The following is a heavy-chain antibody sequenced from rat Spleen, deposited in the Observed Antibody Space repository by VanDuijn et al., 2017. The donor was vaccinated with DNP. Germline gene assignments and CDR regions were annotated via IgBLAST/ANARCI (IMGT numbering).Heavy chain of an antibody. Sequence: EVQLVESGGGLVQPGRSLKLSCAASGFTFSDYYMAWVRQAPAKGLEWVATISYNGGTPYYRDSVKGRFTISRDNAKSTLYLQMDSLRSEDTAIYYCAKGPNYGGWSDYFDYWGQGVMVTVSS. J-gene: IGHJ2*01. CDR3: AKGPNYGGWSDYFDY. D-gene: IGHD1-11*01. CDR2: ISYNGGTP. CDR1: GFTFSDYY. V-gene: IGHV5-29*01.